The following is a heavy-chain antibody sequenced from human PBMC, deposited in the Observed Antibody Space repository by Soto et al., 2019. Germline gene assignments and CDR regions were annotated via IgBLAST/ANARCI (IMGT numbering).Heavy chain of an antibody. CDR1: GFTFTSSA. CDR2: IVVGSGNT. Sequence: QMQLVQSGPEVKKPGTSVKVSCKASGFTFTSSAVQWVRQARGQRLEWIGWIVVGSGNTNYAQKFLERVTITRDMSTSTAYMELSSLRYEVTAVYYCAAGLPSPAAFDIWGQGTKVTVSS. J-gene: IGHJ3*02. D-gene: IGHD3-16*01. V-gene: IGHV1-58*01. CDR3: AAGLPSPAAFDI.